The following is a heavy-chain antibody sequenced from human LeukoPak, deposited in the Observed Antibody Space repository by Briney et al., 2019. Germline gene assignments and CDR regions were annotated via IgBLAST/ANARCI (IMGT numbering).Heavy chain of an antibody. CDR3: ARWDISAADIDY. Sequence: GRSLRLSCAASGFTFSSYGMHWVRQSPGKGLEWVAVICFDGSHVYYGDSVKGRFTISRDNSKKTLFLQMDSLRAEDTAVYYCARWDISAADIDYWGQGTLVTVSA. D-gene: IGHD6-13*01. V-gene: IGHV3-33*01. J-gene: IGHJ4*02. CDR1: GFTFSSYG. CDR2: ICFDGSHV.